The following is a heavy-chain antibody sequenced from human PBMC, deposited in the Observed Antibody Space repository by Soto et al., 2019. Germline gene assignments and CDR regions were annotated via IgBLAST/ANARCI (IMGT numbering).Heavy chain of an antibody. V-gene: IGHV4-39*01. CDR2: IFYSGST. Sequence: SESLSLTCTVSGDSISSSNYSWGWIRQPPGKGLEWIGTIFYSGSTYYNPSLKSRVTISVDTSKNQFSLKLISVTAADTALYYRARRYGWLYFDYWGQGSLVTVSS. D-gene: IGHD6-19*01. CDR3: ARRYGWLYFDY. J-gene: IGHJ4*02. CDR1: GDSISSSNYS.